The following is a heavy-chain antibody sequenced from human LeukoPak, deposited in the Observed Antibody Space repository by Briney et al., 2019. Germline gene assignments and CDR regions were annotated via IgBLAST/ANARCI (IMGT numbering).Heavy chain of an antibody. CDR2: ISWNSGSI. D-gene: IGHD6-6*01. J-gene: IGHJ4*02. V-gene: IGHV3-9*01. CDR1: GFTFDDYA. Sequence: PGRSLRLSCAASGFTFDDYAMHWVRQAPGKGLEWVSGISWNSGSIGYADSVKGRFTISRDNAKNSLYLQMNSLRAEDTALYYCAKGYSSPSQGSKVGYFDYWGQGTLVTVSS. CDR3: AKGYSSPSQGSKVGYFDY.